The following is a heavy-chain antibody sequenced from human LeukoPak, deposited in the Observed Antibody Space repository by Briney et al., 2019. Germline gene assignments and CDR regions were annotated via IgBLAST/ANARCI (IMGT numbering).Heavy chain of an antibody. V-gene: IGHV3-23*01. CDR1: GFTFSSYA. CDR2: ISGSGGST. D-gene: IGHD2-2*01. CDR3: AKGDLVVPAAIPDY. Sequence: GGSLRLSCAASGFTFSSYAMSWVRQAPGKGLEWVSAISGSGGSTYYADSVKGRFTISRDNSKYTLYLQMNSLRAEDTAVYYCAKGDLVVPAAIPDYWGQGTLVTVSS. J-gene: IGHJ4*02.